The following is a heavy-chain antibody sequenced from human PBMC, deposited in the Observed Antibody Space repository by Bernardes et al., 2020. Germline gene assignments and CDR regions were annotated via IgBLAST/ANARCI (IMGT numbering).Heavy chain of an antibody. D-gene: IGHD6-19*01. Sequence: ASVKVSCRASGYTFSGYGITWVRHVPGQGPEWLGWISPHNGNTRYAQKFQDRVTLTTETSTATAHLELTRLTSDDTAIYYCARQQWLITQIEYWGQGTRVTVS. CDR1: GYTFSGYG. CDR2: ISPHNGNT. V-gene: IGHV1-18*01. CDR3: ARQQWLITQIEY. J-gene: IGHJ4*02.